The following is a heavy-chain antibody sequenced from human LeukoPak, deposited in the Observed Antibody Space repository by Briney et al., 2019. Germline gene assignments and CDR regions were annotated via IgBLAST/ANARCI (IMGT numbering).Heavy chain of an antibody. D-gene: IGHD3-10*01. V-gene: IGHV3-30*01. CDR1: GFTFSNYA. CDR3: ARGRFVKKFGFDY. Sequence: PGGSLRLSCAASGFTFSNYAMHWVRQAPGKGLEWVAAISYDGSIKYYVDSVKGRFTISRDNSKNTLYLEMISLRAEDTAVYFCARGRFVKKFGFDYWGQGSRVTVSS. J-gene: IGHJ4*02. CDR2: ISYDGSIK.